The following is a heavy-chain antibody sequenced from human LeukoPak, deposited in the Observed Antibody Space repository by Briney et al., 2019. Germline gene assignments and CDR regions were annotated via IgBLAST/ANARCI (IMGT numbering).Heavy chain of an antibody. D-gene: IGHD6-13*01. V-gene: IGHV4-59*01. CDR3: ARSSDSSWYEEY. J-gene: IGHJ4*02. CDR2: IYNNGNT. CDR1: GGSIGNYY. Sequence: KPSETLSLTRTVSGGSIGNYYWSWIRQPPGKRLEWIGYIYNNGNTNYNPSLKSRVTISVDTSKRQFSLKLTSVTAADTALYYCARSSDSSWYEEYWGQGTLVTVSS.